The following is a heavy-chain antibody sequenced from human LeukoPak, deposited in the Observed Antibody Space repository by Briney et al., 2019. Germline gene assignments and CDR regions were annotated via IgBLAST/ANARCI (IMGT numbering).Heavy chain of an antibody. CDR3: ARINYDYVWGSYRSPTSHNWFDP. J-gene: IGHJ5*02. D-gene: IGHD3-16*02. CDR2: MNPNSGNT. CDR1: GYTFTSYD. Sequence: ASVKVSCMASGYTFTSYDINGVRPATGQGLEWMGWMNPNSGNTGYAQKFQGRVTMTRNTSISTAYMELSILRSEDTAVYYCARINYDYVWGSYRSPTSHNWFDPWGQGTLVTVSS. V-gene: IGHV1-8*01.